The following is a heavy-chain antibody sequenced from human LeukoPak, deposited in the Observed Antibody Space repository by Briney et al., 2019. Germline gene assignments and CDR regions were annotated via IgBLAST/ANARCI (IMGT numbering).Heavy chain of an antibody. J-gene: IGHJ4*02. CDR3: AREYYYDSSGYPDDY. V-gene: IGHV1-69*04. CDR2: IIPILGIT. D-gene: IGHD3-22*01. CDR1: GGTFSSYA. Sequence: SVKVSCKASGGTFSSYAISWVRQAPGQGLEWMGRIIPILGITNYAQKFQGRVTITADKSTSTAYMELSSLRSEDTAVYYCAREYYYDSSGYPDDYWGQGTLVTVSS.